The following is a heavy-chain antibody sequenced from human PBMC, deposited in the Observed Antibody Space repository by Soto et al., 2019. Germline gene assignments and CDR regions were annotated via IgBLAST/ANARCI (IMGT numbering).Heavy chain of an antibody. D-gene: IGHD5-12*01. Sequence: QVQLVQSGGEVKKPGASVKVSCKASGYTFTIYGINWVRQAPGQGLEWMGWISPDNGNTNYAQKLQGRVTMTTDTSTSTAYMELSSLIPDDTAVYYCARALGYSGYAGMDVWGQGTTVTDSS. CDR2: ISPDNGNT. CDR3: ARALGYSGYAGMDV. J-gene: IGHJ6*02. V-gene: IGHV1-18*01. CDR1: GYTFTIYG.